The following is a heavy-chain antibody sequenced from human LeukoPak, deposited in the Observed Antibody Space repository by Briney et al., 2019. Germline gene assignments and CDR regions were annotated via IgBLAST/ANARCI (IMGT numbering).Heavy chain of an antibody. CDR3: ARAFLPYYDSSGYNDY. J-gene: IGHJ4*02. Sequence: SVKVSCKASGGTFSSYAISWVRQAPGQGLEWMGGIIPIFGTANYAQKSQGRVTITADESTSTAYMELSSLRSEDTAVYYCARAFLPYYDSSGYNDYWGQGTLVTVSS. V-gene: IGHV1-69*13. D-gene: IGHD3-22*01. CDR2: IIPIFGTA. CDR1: GGTFSSYA.